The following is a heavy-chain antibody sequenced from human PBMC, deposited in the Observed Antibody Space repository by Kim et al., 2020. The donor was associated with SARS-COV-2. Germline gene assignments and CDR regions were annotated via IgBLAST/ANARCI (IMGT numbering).Heavy chain of an antibody. V-gene: IGHV4-34*01. Sequence: SETLSLTCAVYGGSFSGYYWSWIRQPPGKGLEWIGEINHSGSTNYNPSLKSRVTISVDTSKNQFSLKLSSVTAADTAVYYCARKRGYVWGSYRYTGYYF. J-gene: IGHJ4*01. D-gene: IGHD3-16*02. CDR1: GGSFSGYY. CDR2: INHSGST. CDR3: ARKRGYVWGSYRYTGYYF.